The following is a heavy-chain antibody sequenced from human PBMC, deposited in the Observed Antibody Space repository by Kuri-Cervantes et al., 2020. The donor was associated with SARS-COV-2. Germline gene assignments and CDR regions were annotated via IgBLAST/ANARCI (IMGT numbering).Heavy chain of an antibody. J-gene: IGHJ4*02. Sequence: SVKVSCKGSGYTFPNYAISWVRQAPGQGLEWMGWICVYNGATNYARNFQGRVTMTTVTFTSTAYMELGSLRPDDTAVYYWARDSEEWELRGDFDYWGQGTLVTVSS. V-gene: IGHV1-18*01. D-gene: IGHD1-26*01. CDR2: ICVYNGAT. CDR3: ARDSEEWELRGDFDY. CDR1: GYTFPNYA.